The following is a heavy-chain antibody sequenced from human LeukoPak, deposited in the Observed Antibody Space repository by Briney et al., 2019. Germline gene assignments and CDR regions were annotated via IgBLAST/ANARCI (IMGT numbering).Heavy chain of an antibody. Sequence: SQTLSLTCAISGDSVSNKSAAWNWIRQSPSRGLEWLGRTYYRSKWYNDYAVSVKSRIIINPDTSKNQFSLQLSSVTPEDTAVYFCARTTSTTFVNWFDPWGQGTLVTVSS. D-gene: IGHD1-1*01. J-gene: IGHJ5*02. V-gene: IGHV6-1*01. CDR3: ARTTSTTFVNWFDP. CDR2: TYYRSKWYN. CDR1: GDSVSNKSAA.